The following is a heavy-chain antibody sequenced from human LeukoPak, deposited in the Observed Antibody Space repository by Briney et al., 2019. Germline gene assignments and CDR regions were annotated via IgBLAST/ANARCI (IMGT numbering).Heavy chain of an antibody. CDR1: GYTFTGSY. CDR3: ARGIMGATKVDY. J-gene: IGHJ4*02. V-gene: IGHV1-2*02. D-gene: IGHD1-26*01. Sequence: GASVKVSCKASGYTFTGSYLHWVRQAPGQGLEWMGWINPDRGDTHYAQRFQGRVTVTRDTSISTAYMELSRLRSDDTAVYYCARGIMGATKVDYWGQGTLVTVSS. CDR2: INPDRGDT.